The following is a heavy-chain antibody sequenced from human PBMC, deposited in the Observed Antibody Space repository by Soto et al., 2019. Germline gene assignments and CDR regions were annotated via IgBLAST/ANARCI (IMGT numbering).Heavy chain of an antibody. V-gene: IGHV3-53*01. D-gene: IGHD3-9*01. CDR3: ARVTTFYDILTSSYALNYFDY. J-gene: IGHJ4*02. Sequence: PGGSLRLSCAACEVRVTRNHRTRVLQAPGKGLEFASVIYAGGNTYYPDSVKGRFTISSDNSKNTLFLQMNNLRAEDTAVYYCARVTTFYDILTSSYALNYFDYWVQGTRVTVSS. CDR2: IYAGGNT. CDR1: EVRVTRNH.